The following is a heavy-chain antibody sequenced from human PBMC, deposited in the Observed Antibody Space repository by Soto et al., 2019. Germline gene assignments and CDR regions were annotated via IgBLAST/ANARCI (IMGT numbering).Heavy chain of an antibody. CDR2: IRHNGDT. D-gene: IGHD4-17*01. Sequence: QVQLRQWGAGLLKPSETLSLTCVVSGGSFTDYKWTWIRQSPEKGLEWIGEIRHNGDTDSKPSLRSRLTMSLDTSKNQCSLHLSSVTSADTAVYFCAGGPDCGDYGAWGQGTLVTVSS. V-gene: IGHV4-34*01. CDR3: AGGPDCGDYGA. CDR1: GGSFTDYK. J-gene: IGHJ5*02.